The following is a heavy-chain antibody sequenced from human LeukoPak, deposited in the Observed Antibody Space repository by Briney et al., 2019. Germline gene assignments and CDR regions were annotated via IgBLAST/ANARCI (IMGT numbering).Heavy chain of an antibody. V-gene: IGHV3-72*01. CDR2: SRNKAKSYTT. D-gene: IGHD1-7*01. Sequence: PGGSLRLACAASGFTFSDHCMDWVRQAPGKGLEWVGRSRNKAKSYTTEYAASVNGRFTISRDDSKNSLFLQMNSLKTEDTAVYYCVKLELTSHIDVWGKGTTVTVSS. CDR1: GFTFSDHC. J-gene: IGHJ6*03. CDR3: VKLELTSHIDV.